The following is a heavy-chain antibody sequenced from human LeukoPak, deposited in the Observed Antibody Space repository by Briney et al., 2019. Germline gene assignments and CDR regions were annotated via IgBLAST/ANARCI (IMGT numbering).Heavy chain of an antibody. D-gene: IGHD6-19*01. CDR1: GGSISSSSYY. CDR3: ARHARSGWYPGFDY. J-gene: IGHJ4*02. V-gene: IGHV4-39*01. CDR2: IYYSGST. Sequence: SETLSLTCTVSGGSISSSSYYWGWIRQPPGKGLEWIGSIYYSGSTYYNPSLKSRVTISVDTSKNQFSLKLSSVTAADTAVYYCARHARSGWYPGFDYWGQGTLVTVSS.